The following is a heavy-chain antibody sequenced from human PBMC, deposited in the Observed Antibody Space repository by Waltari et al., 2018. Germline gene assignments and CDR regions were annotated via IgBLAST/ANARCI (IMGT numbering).Heavy chain of an antibody. Sequence: EVQLVESGGGLEQPGGSLRLSCAASGLIFSSYTIHWGRRAPGKGLEWVSYISSSSSAIYYADSVKCRFTISRDNAKNSLYLQMNSLRAEDTAVYYCTRSLTSGRGAFDIWGQGTKVTVSS. CDR2: ISSSSSAI. CDR3: TRSLTSGRGAFDI. V-gene: IGHV3-48*04. J-gene: IGHJ3*02. CDR1: GLIFSSYT. D-gene: IGHD2-15*01.